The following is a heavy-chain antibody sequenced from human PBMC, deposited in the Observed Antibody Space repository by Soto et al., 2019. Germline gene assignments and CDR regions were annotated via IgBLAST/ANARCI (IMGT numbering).Heavy chain of an antibody. J-gene: IGHJ6*02. CDR1: GGTFSSFA. CDR3: ARDRVMRGNAYYSGMDV. D-gene: IGHD3-10*01. V-gene: IGHV1-69*12. Sequence: QVLLVQSGAEVKKPGSSVKVSCKTSGGTFSSFAISWVRLAPGHGLEWMGVIIPRFAAPTYAQKFQGRGSITADXSXRXXYMELSGLRSDDTAVYYCARDRVMRGNAYYSGMDVWGQGTTVTVS. CDR2: IIPRFAAP.